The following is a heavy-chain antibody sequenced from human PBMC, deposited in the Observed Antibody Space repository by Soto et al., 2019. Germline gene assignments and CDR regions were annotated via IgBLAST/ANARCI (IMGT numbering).Heavy chain of an antibody. CDR3: ASRRSLDV. Sequence: SETLSLTCAVYGGSFSGYYRSWIRQPPGKGLEWIGAINLSGSTNYKPSLKSRVTISVDTSKNQFYLKLSSLTAADTAVYYCASRRSLDVCGQGTTVTVSS. CDR1: GGSFSGYY. CDR2: INLSGST. V-gene: IGHV4-34*01. J-gene: IGHJ6*02.